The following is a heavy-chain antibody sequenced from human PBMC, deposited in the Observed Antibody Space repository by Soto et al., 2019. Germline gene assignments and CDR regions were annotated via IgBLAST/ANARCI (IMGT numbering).Heavy chain of an antibody. D-gene: IGHD3-22*01. V-gene: IGHV3-30-3*01. CDR1: GFTFGSCA. J-gene: IGHJ4*02. CDR2: ISCDGSNK. Sequence: PGGSLRLSWAASGFTFGSCAMHWIRQAPGKGLEWVAVISCDGSNKYYADSVKGRFTISRDNSKNTLYLQMNSLRAEDTAVYYCARDYEGYDSSGYYPYFDYWGQGTLVTVSS. CDR3: ARDYEGYDSSGYYPYFDY.